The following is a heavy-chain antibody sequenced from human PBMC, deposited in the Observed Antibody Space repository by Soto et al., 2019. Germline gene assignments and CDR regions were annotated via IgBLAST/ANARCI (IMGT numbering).Heavy chain of an antibody. Sequence: ASVKVSCKASGYTFTSYDINWVRQATGQGPEWMGWMNPNSGNTGYAQKFQGRVTMTRNTSISTAYMELSSLRSEDTAVYYCARVPDPDCSCGSCYLNWFYPWGQGTLVTVSS. J-gene: IGHJ5*02. D-gene: IGHD2-15*01. CDR2: MNPNSGNT. CDR3: ARVPDPDCSCGSCYLNWFYP. V-gene: IGHV1-8*01. CDR1: GYTFTSYD.